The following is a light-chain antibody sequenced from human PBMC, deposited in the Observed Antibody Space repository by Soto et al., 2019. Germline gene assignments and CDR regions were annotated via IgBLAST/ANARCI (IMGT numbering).Light chain of an antibody. Sequence: QSVLTQPPSASGTPGRRVTISCSGSSSNIGSNTVNWYQQLPGTAPKLLIYSNNQRSSGVPDRFSGSKSGTSASLAISGLQSEDEADYYCAAWDDSLNVVVFGGGTKVTVL. CDR3: AAWDDSLNVVV. J-gene: IGLJ2*01. CDR1: SSNIGSNT. V-gene: IGLV1-44*01. CDR2: SNN.